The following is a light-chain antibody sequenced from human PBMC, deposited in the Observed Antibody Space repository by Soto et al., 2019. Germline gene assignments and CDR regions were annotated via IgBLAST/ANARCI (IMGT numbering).Light chain of an antibody. CDR3: QQRSNWPLIT. V-gene: IGKV3D-20*02. J-gene: IGKJ5*01. Sequence: EIVLTQSPGTLSLSPGERATLSCRASQSVSSSHLAWYQHKPGQAPRLLIYAASSRATGSPDRFSGGGSGTDFTLTISSLEPEDFAVYYCQQRSNWPLITFGQGTRLEIK. CDR2: AAS. CDR1: QSVSSSH.